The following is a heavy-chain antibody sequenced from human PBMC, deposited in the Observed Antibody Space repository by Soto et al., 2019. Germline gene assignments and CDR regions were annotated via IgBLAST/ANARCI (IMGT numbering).Heavy chain of an antibody. J-gene: IGHJ4*02. CDR3: QGVVVPAAAYYSYGTTDY. CDR2: ISYDGSNK. CDR1: GFTFSSYG. V-gene: IGHV3-30*03. D-gene: IGHD2-2*01. Sequence: PGGSLRLSCAASGFTFSSYGMHWVRQAPGKXLEWVAVISYDGSNKYYADSVKGRFTISRDNSKNTLYLQMNSLRAEDTAVYYCQGVVVPAAAYYSYGTTDYWGQGPLVTVSS.